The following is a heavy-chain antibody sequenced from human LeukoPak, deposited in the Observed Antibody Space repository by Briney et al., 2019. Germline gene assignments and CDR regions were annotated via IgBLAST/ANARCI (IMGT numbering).Heavy chain of an antibody. CDR3: AKGHGVYYYYYMDV. CDR2: ISGSGGST. CDR1: GFTFSSYA. V-gene: IGHV3-23*01. J-gene: IGHJ6*03. D-gene: IGHD4-17*01. Sequence: GGSLRLSCAASGFTFSSYAMSWVRQAPGKGLEWVSAISGSGGSTYYADSVKGRFTISRDNSKNTLYLQMNSLRAEDTAVYYCAKGHGVYYYYYMDVWAKGPRSPSP.